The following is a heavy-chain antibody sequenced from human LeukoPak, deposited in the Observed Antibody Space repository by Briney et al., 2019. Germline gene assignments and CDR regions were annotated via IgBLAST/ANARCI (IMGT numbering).Heavy chain of an antibody. CDR1: GGTFISYT. CDR2: IIPILGIA. J-gene: IGHJ4*02. V-gene: IGHV1-69*02. Sequence: VASVKVSCKASGGTFISYTISWVRQAPGQGLEWMGRIIPILGIANYAQKFQGRVTITADKSTSTAYMELSSLRSEDTAVYYCARAIAYCGGDCYGRVGTFDYWGQGTLVTVSS. D-gene: IGHD2-21*01. CDR3: ARAIAYCGGDCYGRVGTFDY.